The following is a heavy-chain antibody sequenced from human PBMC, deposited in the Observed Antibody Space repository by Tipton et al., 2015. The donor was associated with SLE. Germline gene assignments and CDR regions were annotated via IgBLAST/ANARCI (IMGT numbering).Heavy chain of an antibody. CDR2: IYYSGST. J-gene: IGHJ4*02. CDR3: ARMFADGGYYFDY. V-gene: IGHV4-31*03. CDR1: GGSISSGGYY. D-gene: IGHD3-10*02. Sequence: TLSLTCTVSGGSISSGGYYWSWIRQHPGKGLEWIGYIYYSGSTYCNPSLKSRVTISVDTSKNQFSLKLSSVTAADTAVYYCARMFADGGYYFDYWGQGTLVTVSS.